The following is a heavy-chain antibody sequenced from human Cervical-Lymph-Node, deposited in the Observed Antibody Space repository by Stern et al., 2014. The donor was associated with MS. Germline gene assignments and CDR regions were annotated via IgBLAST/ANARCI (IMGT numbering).Heavy chain of an antibody. CDR1: GGTFSSYA. J-gene: IGHJ3*02. Sequence: QLVQSGAGVKKPGSSVKVSCKASGGTFSSYAISWVRQAPGQGLEWMGGIITVIGITNYAQKVQGRVTITADKSTSTAYMELSSLRSEDTAVYYCARTDTAMATKHAFDIWGQGTMVTVSS. CDR2: IITVIGIT. D-gene: IGHD5-18*01. V-gene: IGHV1-69*17. CDR3: ARTDTAMATKHAFDI.